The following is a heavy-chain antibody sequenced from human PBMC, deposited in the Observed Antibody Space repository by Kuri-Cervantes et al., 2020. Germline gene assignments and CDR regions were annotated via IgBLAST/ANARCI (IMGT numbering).Heavy chain of an antibody. J-gene: IGHJ2*01. CDR3: ARADDCGGDCYDWYFDL. D-gene: IGHD2-21*02. Sequence: GGSLRLSCAASGFTFSSYAMSWVRQAPGKGLEWVAVISYDGSNKYYADSVKGRFTISRDNSKNTLYLQMNSLRAEDTAVYYCARADDCGGDCYDWYFDLWGRGTLVTVSS. CDR1: GFTFSSYA. CDR2: ISYDGSNK. V-gene: IGHV3-30-3*01.